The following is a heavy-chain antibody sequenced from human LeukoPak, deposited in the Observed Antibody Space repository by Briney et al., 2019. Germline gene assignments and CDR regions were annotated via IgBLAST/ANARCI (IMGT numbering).Heavy chain of an antibody. J-gene: IGHJ4*02. Sequence: GGSLRLSCKTSGIIFGDYGVSWLRQAPGKGLEWVGFVRRKASGGTTDYAASVKGRFTISRDDSEGMFYLQMNSLKTEDTAIYSCPICTSITSYRDWSQGCLVSV. D-gene: IGHD1-14*01. CDR3: PICTSITSYRD. V-gene: IGHV3-49*03. CDR2: VRRKASGGTT. CDR1: GIIFGDYG.